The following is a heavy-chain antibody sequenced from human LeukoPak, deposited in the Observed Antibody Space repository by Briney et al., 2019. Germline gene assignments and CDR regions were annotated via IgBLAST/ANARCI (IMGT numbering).Heavy chain of an antibody. CDR1: GGSISSSSYY. J-gene: IGHJ4*02. V-gene: IGHV4-39*07. CDR2: IYHSGST. D-gene: IGHD2-21*02. CDR3: ARDRGLAYCGGDCYSDFDY. Sequence: SETLSLTCTVSGGSISSSSYYWGWIRQPPGKGLEWIGSIYHSGSTYYNPSLKSRVTISVDTSKNQFSLKLSSVTAADTAVYYCARDRGLAYCGGDCYSDFDYWGQGTLVTVSS.